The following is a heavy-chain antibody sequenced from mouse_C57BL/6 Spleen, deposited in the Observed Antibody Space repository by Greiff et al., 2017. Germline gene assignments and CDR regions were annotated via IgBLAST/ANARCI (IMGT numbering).Heavy chain of an antibody. CDR2: IWSGGST. Sequence: VQLQQSGPGLVQPSQSLSITCTVSGFSLTSYGVHWVRQSPGKGLEWLGVIWSGGSTDYNAAFISRLSISKDNSKSQVFFKMNSLQADDTAIYYCARNCYGSSRYYFDYWGQGTTLTVSS. CDR1: GFSLTSYG. D-gene: IGHD1-1*01. CDR3: ARNCYGSSRYYFDY. V-gene: IGHV2-2*01. J-gene: IGHJ2*01.